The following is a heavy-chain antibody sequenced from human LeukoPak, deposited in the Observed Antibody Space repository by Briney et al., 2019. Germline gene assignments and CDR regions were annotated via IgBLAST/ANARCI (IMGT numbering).Heavy chain of an antibody. CDR3: ARAGYSGYDLGY. CDR2: IIPILGIA. D-gene: IGHD5-12*01. J-gene: IGHJ4*02. Sequence: TVKVSCKASGGTFSSYAISWVRQAPGQGLEWMGRIIPILGIANYAQKFQGRVTITADKSTSTAYMELSSLRSEDTAVYYCARAGYSGYDLGYWGQGTLVTVSS. CDR1: GGTFSSYA. V-gene: IGHV1-69*04.